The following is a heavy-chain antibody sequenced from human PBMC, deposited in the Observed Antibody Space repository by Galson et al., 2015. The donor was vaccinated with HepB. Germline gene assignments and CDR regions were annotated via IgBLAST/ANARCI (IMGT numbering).Heavy chain of an antibody. CDR2: IDEDGTNT. V-gene: IGHV3-74*01. Sequence: SLRLSCAASGFTFRVYWMNWVRQAPGEGLVWVSRIDEDGTNTKYADSVKGRFTVSRDNAKNTLFLQMNSLGAEDSAVYYCARDKQDYGGGYYFNGMDVWGPGTTVTVS. CDR1: GFTFRVYW. D-gene: IGHD4-23*01. CDR3: ARDKQDYGGGYYFNGMDV. J-gene: IGHJ6*02.